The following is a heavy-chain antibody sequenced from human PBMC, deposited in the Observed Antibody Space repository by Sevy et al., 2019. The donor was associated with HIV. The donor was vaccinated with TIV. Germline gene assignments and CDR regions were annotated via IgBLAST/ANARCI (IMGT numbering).Heavy chain of an antibody. CDR2: ITGNGQKK. Sequence: GGSLRLSCVGSGFVFEDFAVHWVRRSPGKGLEWVSGITGNGQKKFYEGSVKGRFSISRDNARNSLYLQMNNMNFDDTAFYYCVRDMSPRLGTVHNWFDLWGQGTLVTVSS. CDR1: GFVFEDFA. CDR3: VRDMSPRLGTVHNWFDL. D-gene: IGHD1-1*01. J-gene: IGHJ5*02. V-gene: IGHV3-9*01.